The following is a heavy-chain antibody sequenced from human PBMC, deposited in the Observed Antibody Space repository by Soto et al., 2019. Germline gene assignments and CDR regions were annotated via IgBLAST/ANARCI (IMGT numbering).Heavy chain of an antibody. J-gene: IGHJ4*02. CDR2: IYYSGTT. V-gene: IGHV4-59*01. CDR1: GGSISSYY. CDR3: ARSQRGRTAFTFDY. D-gene: IGHD3-16*01. Sequence: SETLSLTCTVSGGSISSYYWSWIRQPPGKGLEWIGYIYYSGTTNYNSYLKSRLSLSVDMSKNQFSLKLASVTAADTAVYFCARSQRGRTAFTFDYWGQGALVTVSS.